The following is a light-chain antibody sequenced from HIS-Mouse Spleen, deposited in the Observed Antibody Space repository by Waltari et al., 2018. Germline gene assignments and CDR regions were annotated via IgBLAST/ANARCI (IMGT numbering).Light chain of an antibody. CDR2: DAS. CDR1: QSVNSY. CDR3: QRRSNWPPLT. J-gene: IGKJ4*01. Sequence: EIVLTQSPATLSLSPGERATLSCRASQSVNSYLAWYQQKPGQAPRLLNYDASNRATGIPARFSGSGSGTDFTLTISSLVPEEFAVYYCQRRSNWPPLTFGGGTKVEIK. V-gene: IGKV3-11*01.